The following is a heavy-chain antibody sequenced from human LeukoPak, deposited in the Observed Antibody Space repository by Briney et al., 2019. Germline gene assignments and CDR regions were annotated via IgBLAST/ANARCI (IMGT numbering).Heavy chain of an antibody. V-gene: IGHV1-2*06. D-gene: IGHD2-2*01. J-gene: IGHJ4*02. CDR1: GYTFTDYY. Sequence: APVRVSCKASGYTFTDYYIHWVRQAPGRGLEWVGRISPNSGGTVYAQNFQGRVTVTRDTSITTAYMQLNRLTSDDTAVYFCARLEGSAATSSDWGQGTLVTVSS. CDR2: ISPNSGGT. CDR3: ARLEGSAATSSD.